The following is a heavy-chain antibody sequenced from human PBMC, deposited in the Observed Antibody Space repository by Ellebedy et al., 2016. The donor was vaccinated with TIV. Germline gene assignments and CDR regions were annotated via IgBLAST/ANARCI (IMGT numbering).Heavy chain of an antibody. CDR2: IYYSGST. V-gene: IGHV4-61*01. J-gene: IGHJ2*01. CDR1: GGSVSSGSYY. Sequence: SETLSLTXTVSGGSVSSGSYYWSWIRQPPGKGLEWIGYIYYSGSTNYNPSLKSRVTISVDTSKNQFSLKLSSVTAADTAVYYCARSPQAGYSSGWWGLNWYFDLWGRGTLVTVSS. D-gene: IGHD6-19*01. CDR3: ARSPQAGYSSGWWGLNWYFDL.